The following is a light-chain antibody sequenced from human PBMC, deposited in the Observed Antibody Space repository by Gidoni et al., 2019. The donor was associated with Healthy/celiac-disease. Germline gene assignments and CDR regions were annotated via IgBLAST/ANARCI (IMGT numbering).Light chain of an antibody. Sequence: QSVLTQPPSASGTPGQRVTITCSGRSSNIGSNTVNWYQHLPGTAPNLLIYSNHQRPSGVPDRFSGSKSGTSASLAISGLQSEDEADYYCAAWDDSLGVVFGGGTKLTVL. V-gene: IGLV1-44*01. J-gene: IGLJ2*01. CDR1: SSNIGSNT. CDR2: SNH. CDR3: AAWDDSLGVV.